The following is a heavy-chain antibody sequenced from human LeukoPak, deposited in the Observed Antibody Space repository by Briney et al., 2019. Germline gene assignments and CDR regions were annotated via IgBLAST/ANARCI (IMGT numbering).Heavy chain of an antibody. J-gene: IGHJ4*02. CDR1: GFTFSSYS. D-gene: IGHD4-17*01. CDR3: ARVSSSYGDYVFDY. V-gene: IGHV3-21*01. CDR2: ISSSYTYI. Sequence: GGSLRLSCAASGFTFSSYSINWVRQAPGKGLEWVSSISSSYTYIYYADSVKGRFTISRDNAKNSLYLQMNSLRAEDTAVYYCARVSSSYGDYVFDYWGQGTLVTVSS.